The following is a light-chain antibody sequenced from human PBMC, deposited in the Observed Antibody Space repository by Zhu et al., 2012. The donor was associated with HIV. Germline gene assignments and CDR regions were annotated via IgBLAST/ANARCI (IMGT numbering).Light chain of an antibody. Sequence: DIQLTQSPSFLSASVGDRVTITCRASQGIGSYLAWYQQKPGKAPEVLIYAASVLRSGVPSRFSGSGSGTEFTLTITSLQSEDFATYYCHQYKSYADYTFGQGTKVEIK. V-gene: IGKV1-9*01. CDR3: HQYKSYADYT. CDR1: QGIGSY. CDR2: AAS. J-gene: IGKJ2*01.